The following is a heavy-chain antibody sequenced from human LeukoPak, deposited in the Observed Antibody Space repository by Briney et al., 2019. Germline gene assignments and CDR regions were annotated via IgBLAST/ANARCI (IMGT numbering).Heavy chain of an antibody. CDR3: ARGPYSYDSSGAFDI. Sequence: SETLSLTCTVSGGSISSYYWSWIRQPAGKGLEWIGRIYTSGSTNYNPSLKSRVTISGDTSKNRFSLKLSSVTAADTAVYFCARGPYSYDSSGAFDIWGQGTMVTVSS. J-gene: IGHJ3*02. CDR2: IYTSGST. D-gene: IGHD3-22*01. CDR1: GGSISSYY. V-gene: IGHV4-4*07.